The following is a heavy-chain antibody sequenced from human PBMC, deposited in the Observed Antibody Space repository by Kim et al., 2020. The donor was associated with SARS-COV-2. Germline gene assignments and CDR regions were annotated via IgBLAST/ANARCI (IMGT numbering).Heavy chain of an antibody. CDR2: INHSGST. CDR1: GGSFSGYY. D-gene: IGHD6-13*01. CDR3: AREGGPRILTIHPRPEPGIAAAGSVDY. Sequence: SETLSLTCAVYGGSFSGYYWSWIRQPPGKGLEWIGEINHSGSTNYNPSLKSRVTISVDTSKNQFSLKLSSVTAADTAVYYCAREGGPRILTIHPRPEPGIAAAGSVDYWGQGTLVTVSS. V-gene: IGHV4-34*01. J-gene: IGHJ4*02.